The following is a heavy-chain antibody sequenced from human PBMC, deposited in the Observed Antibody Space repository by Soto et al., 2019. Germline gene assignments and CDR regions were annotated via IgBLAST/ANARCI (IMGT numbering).Heavy chain of an antibody. J-gene: IGHJ4*02. CDR1: GFTFGNYA. Sequence: GGSLRLSCTASGFTFGNYAINWVRQAPGKGLEWVGLTRNQTYSGATEYAASMKGRFTIPRDDSKNIAYLQMNSLKTEDSAVYYCTRAESPNIAYYFDYWGQGTLVNVSS. CDR2: TRNQTYSGAT. V-gene: IGHV3-49*04. CDR3: TRAESPNIAYYFDY.